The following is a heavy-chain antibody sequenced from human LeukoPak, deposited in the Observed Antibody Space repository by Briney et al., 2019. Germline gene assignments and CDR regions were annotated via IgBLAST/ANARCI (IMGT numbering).Heavy chain of an antibody. V-gene: IGHV2-5*02. CDR3: AHRRGLRAVPGSFDY. CDR1: GFSLSTSGVG. Sequence: SGPTLVKPTQTLTLTCTFSGFSLSTSGVGVGWIRQPPGKALEWLALIYWDDDKRYSPSLKSRLTITKDTSKNQVVLTMTNMDPVDTATYYCAHRRGLRAVPGSFDYWGQGTLVTVSS. CDR2: IYWDDDK. D-gene: IGHD6-19*01. J-gene: IGHJ4*02.